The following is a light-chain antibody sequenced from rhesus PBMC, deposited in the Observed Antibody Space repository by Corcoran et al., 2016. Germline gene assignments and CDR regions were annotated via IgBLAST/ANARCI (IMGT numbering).Light chain of an antibody. V-gene: IGKV2-65*01. CDR2: KVS. Sequence: DVVMTQSPLSLPVTPGQPASISCRSSQSLLHSIGHTYLSWCLQKPGQPPSRLIYKVSNRDSGVPDRFSGKGSGTDYTFTISSLQPEDVATYYCQHGYGTPLTFGGGTKVEIK. J-gene: IGKJ4*01. CDR3: QHGYGTPLT. CDR1: QSLLHSIGHTY.